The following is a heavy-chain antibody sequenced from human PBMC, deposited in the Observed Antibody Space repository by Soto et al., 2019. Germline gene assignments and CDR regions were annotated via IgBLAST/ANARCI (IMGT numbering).Heavy chain of an antibody. D-gene: IGHD2-21*02. CDR3: ARLPKGSLVTA. J-gene: IGHJ4*02. V-gene: IGHV3-48*02. CDR2: ISSNSDTT. Sequence: LVESGGDLVYPGGSRRLSGVASGFRFSDHSMNWVRQAPGRGLQWISYISSNSDTTYYADSVKGRFTVSRDNAKNALFLQMNSLRDDDTATYYCARLPKGSLVTAWGQGARVTVSS. CDR1: GFRFSDHS.